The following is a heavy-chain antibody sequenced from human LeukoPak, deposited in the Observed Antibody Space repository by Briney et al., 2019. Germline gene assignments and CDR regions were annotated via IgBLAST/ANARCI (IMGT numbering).Heavy chain of an antibody. Sequence: ASVKVSCKASGYAFTSYYMHWVRQAPGQGLEWMGWMNPNSGNTGYAQKFQGRVTMTRNTSIRTAYMELSSLRSEDTAVYYCARGRLPDYWGQGTLVTVSS. D-gene: IGHD3-16*01. V-gene: IGHV1-8*02. CDR1: GYAFTSYY. CDR3: ARGRLPDY. J-gene: IGHJ4*02. CDR2: MNPNSGNT.